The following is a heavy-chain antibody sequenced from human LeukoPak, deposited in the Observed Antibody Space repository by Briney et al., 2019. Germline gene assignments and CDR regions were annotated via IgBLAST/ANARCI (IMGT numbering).Heavy chain of an antibody. J-gene: IGHJ6*03. D-gene: IGHD5/OR15-5a*01. V-gene: IGHV4-34*01. CDR1: GGSFSGYY. CDR2: INHSGST. CDR3: ARLAVDLPYYYYYYMDV. Sequence: PSETLSLTCAVYGGSFSGYYWSWLRQPPGKGLEWIGEINHSGSTNYNPSLKSRVTISVDTSKNQFSLKLSSVTAADTAVYYCARLAVDLPYYYYYYMDVWGKGTTVTVSS.